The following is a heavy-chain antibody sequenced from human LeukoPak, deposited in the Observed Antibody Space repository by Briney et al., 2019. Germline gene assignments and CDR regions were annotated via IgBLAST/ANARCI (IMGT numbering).Heavy chain of an antibody. CDR2: MNPNSGNT. CDR1: GYTFTSYD. Sequence: ASVKVSCKASGYTFTSYDINWVRQATGQGLEWMGWMNPNSGNTGYAQKFQGRVTMTRNTSISTAYMELSSLRSEETAVYYCARVRGYSLYYFDYWGQGTLVTVSS. J-gene: IGHJ4*02. D-gene: IGHD5-18*01. V-gene: IGHV1-8*01. CDR3: ARVRGYSLYYFDY.